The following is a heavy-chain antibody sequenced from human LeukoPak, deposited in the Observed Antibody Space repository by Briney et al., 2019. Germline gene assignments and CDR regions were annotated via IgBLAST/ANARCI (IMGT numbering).Heavy chain of an antibody. CDR2: IGTSSTTI. Sequence: GGSLRLSCAASGFTFSSYTMNWVRQPPGKGLEWVSNIGTSSTTIYYADSVKGRFTISRDNAKNSLYLQMNSLRADDTAVYYCARFAAGGSYYYYMDVWGKGATVTVSS. D-gene: IGHD6-25*01. CDR1: GFTFSSYT. J-gene: IGHJ6*03. CDR3: ARFAAGGSYYYYMDV. V-gene: IGHV3-48*01.